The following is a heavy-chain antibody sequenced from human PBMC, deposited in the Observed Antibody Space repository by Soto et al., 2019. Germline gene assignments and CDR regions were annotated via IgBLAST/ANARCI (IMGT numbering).Heavy chain of an antibody. V-gene: IGHV1-8*02. CDR1: GYDFTAYD. CDR2: MNPINGAT. Sequence: ASLKVSCKASGYDFTAYDINWVRQASGQGLEWMGWMNPINGATGSARRFQGRVSMTRNTATGTAYLELTSLRSDDSAVYYCGRGPSPRAPAGGTPYYYAMDVWGQGXTVTVYS. D-gene: IGHD6-13*01. CDR3: GRGPSPRAPAGGTPYYYAMDV. J-gene: IGHJ6*02.